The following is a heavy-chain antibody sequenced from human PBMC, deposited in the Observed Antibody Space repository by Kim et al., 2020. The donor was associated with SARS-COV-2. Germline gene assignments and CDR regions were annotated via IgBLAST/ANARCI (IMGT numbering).Heavy chain of an antibody. V-gene: IGHV3-23*01. D-gene: IGHD3-10*01. J-gene: IGHJ5*02. CDR3: GKLGGSGSYRFDP. Sequence: AASVKGRFTITRDNSKDTLFLQMKSLRAGDTAVYYWGKLGGSGSYRFDPWGQGTLVTVSS.